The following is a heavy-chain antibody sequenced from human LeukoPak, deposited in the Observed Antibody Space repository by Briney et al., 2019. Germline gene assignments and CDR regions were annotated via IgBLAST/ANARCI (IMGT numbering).Heavy chain of an antibody. D-gene: IGHD2-21*01. V-gene: IGHV3-30*02. CDR3: AKECGGDCYSRHFDY. J-gene: IGHJ4*02. Sequence: GGSLRLSCAASGFTFSSYGMHWVRQAPGKGLEWVAFIRYDGSNKYYADSVKGRFTISRDNSKNTLYLLMNSLRAEDTAVYYCAKECGGDCYSRHFDYWGQGTLVTVSS. CDR1: GFTFSSYG. CDR2: IRYDGSNK.